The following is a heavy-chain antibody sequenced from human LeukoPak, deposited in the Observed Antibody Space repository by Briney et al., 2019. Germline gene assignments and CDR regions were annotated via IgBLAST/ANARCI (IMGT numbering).Heavy chain of an antibody. J-gene: IGHJ4*02. CDR1: GFSLSNFQ. D-gene: IGHD3-10*02. Sequence: GRSLRLSCVASGFSLSNFQMYWVRQAPGKGLEWVSIISLDGSTEFYADSVKGRFTISRDSGRKSVYLQMNSLTTDDTAFYFCAKELDTMFFDYWGQGALVTVSS. CDR2: ISLDGSTE. CDR3: AKELDTMFFDY. V-gene: IGHV3-30-3*02.